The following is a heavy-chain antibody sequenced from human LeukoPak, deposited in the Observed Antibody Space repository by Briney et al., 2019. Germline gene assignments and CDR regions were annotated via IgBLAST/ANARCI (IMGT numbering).Heavy chain of an antibody. CDR1: GFTFSSYW. Sequence: GSLRLSCAASGFTFSSYWMHWVRQAPGKGLVWVSRLNGYGSSANYADSVKGRFTISRDNTKNTLYLQMNSLRAEDTAVYYCARVLMAGDPAGISIFDHWGQGILVTVSS. CDR2: LNGYGSSA. J-gene: IGHJ4*02. V-gene: IGHV3-74*01. CDR3: ARVLMAGDPAGISIFDH. D-gene: IGHD3-10*01.